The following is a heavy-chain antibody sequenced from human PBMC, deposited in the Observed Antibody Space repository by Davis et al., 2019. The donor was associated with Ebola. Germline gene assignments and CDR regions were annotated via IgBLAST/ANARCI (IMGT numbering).Heavy chain of an antibody. Sequence: ASVKVSCKASGYTFTTYDINWVRRATGQGLEWMGWINPNSGGTNYAQKFQGRVTMTRDTSISTAYMELSRLRSEDTAVYYCARVPTYSGSRGDDAFDIWGQGTMVTVSS. CDR3: ARVPTYSGSRGDDAFDI. D-gene: IGHD1-26*01. J-gene: IGHJ3*02. V-gene: IGHV1-2*02. CDR2: INPNSGGT. CDR1: GYTFTTYD.